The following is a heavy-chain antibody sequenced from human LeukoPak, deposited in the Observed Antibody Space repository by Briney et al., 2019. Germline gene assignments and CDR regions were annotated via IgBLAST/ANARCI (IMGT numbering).Heavy chain of an antibody. V-gene: IGHV4-39*07. D-gene: IGHD3-22*01. J-gene: IGHJ5*02. CDR1: GGSISSSSYY. Sequence: PSETLSLTCTVSGGSISSSSYYWGWIRQPPGKGLEWIGSIYYSGSTYYNPSLKSRVTISVDTSKNQFSLKLSSVTAADTAVYYCARDRYYDSSGSLVFDPWGQGTLVTVSS. CDR2: IYYSGST. CDR3: ARDRYYDSSGSLVFDP.